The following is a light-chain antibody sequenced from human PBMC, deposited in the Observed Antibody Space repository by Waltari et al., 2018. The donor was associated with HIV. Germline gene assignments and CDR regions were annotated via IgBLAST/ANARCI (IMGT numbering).Light chain of an antibody. CDR1: TSDVGGSNS. J-gene: IGLJ2*01. CDR3: SSYTSSDTVV. CDR2: DVS. V-gene: IGLV2-14*03. Sequence: QSALTQPASVSGSPGQSITIPCTGTTSDVGGSNSVSWYQQPPAKAPKIVILDVSNRPSGVSNRFSGSKSGNTASLTISGLQAEDEAYYYCSSYTSSDTVVFGGGTKVTVL.